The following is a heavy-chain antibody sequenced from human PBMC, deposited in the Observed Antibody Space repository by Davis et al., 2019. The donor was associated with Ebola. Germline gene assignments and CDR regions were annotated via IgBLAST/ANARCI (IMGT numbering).Heavy chain of an antibody. J-gene: IGHJ4*02. D-gene: IGHD6-6*01. Sequence: QTLSLTCAVYGGSFSGYYWSWIRQPPVKGLEWIGEINHSGSTNYNPSLKSRVTISVDTSKKQFSLKLGSVTAADTAVYYCARRSNSPFDYWSQGTLVTVSS. CDR1: GGSFSGYY. V-gene: IGHV4-34*01. CDR3: ARRSNSPFDY. CDR2: INHSGST.